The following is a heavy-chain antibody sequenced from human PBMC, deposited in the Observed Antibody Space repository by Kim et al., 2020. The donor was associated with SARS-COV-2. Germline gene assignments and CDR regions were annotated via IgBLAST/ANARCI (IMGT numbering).Heavy chain of an antibody. CDR1: GGSISSYY. Sequence: SETLSLTCTVSGGSISSYYWSWIRQPPGKGLEWIGYIYYSGSTNYNPSLKSRVTISVDTSKNQFSLKLSSVTAADTAVYYCARHNVPLRLVGTGMDVWGQGTTVTFSS. CDR2: IYYSGST. V-gene: IGHV4-59*08. J-gene: IGHJ6*02. CDR3: ARHNVPLRLVGTGMDV. D-gene: IGHD2-15*01.